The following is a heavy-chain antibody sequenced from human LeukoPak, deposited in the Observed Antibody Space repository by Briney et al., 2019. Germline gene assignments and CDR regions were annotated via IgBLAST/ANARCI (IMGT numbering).Heavy chain of an antibody. CDR2: IYYSGST. CDR1: GGSISSYY. J-gene: IGHJ5*02. Sequence: SETLSLTCTVSGGSISSYYWSWIRQPPGKGLEWIGYIYYSGSTNYNPSLKSRVTISVDTSKNQFSLKLSSVTAADTAVYYCARGGWSDRFDPWGQGTLVTVSS. D-gene: IGHD1-26*01. V-gene: IGHV4-59*01. CDR3: ARGGWSDRFDP.